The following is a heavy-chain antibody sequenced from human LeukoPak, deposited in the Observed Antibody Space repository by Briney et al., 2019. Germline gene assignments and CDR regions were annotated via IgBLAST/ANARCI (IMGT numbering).Heavy chain of an antibody. D-gene: IGHD5-18*01. CDR1: GFTFSSYA. J-gene: IGHJ4*02. CDR3: AGGYSYGRIFDY. V-gene: IGHV3-23*01. CDR2: ISGSGGST. Sequence: GGSLRLSRAASGFTFSSYAMSWVRQAPGKGLEWVSAISGSGGSTYYADSVKGRFTISRDNSKNTLYLQMNSLRAEDTAVYYCAGGYSYGRIFDYWGQGTLVTVSS.